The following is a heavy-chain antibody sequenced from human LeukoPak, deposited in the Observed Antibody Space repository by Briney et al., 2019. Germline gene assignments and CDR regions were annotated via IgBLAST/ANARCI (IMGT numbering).Heavy chain of an antibody. D-gene: IGHD2-15*01. CDR3: ARGPRLVAAYGMDV. Sequence: SETLSLTCAVFGGSVSGYYWSWIRQPPGKGLEWIGEINHSGSTNYNPSLNSRVTISVVTSKNQFSLSLSSVTAADTAVYHCARGPRLVAAYGMDVWGQGTTVTVSS. CDR1: GGSVSGYY. V-gene: IGHV4-34*01. J-gene: IGHJ6*02. CDR2: INHSGST.